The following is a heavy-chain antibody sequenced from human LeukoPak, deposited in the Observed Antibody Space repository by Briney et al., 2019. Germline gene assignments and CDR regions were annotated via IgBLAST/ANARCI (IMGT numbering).Heavy chain of an antibody. CDR3: ASHYFGSRGSYAEYFEH. V-gene: IGHV3-48*02. CDR2: ISSSSRTI. CDR1: GFSFSRYI. D-gene: IGHD3-22*01. Sequence: GGSLRLSCTASGFSFSRYIMNWVRQAPGKGLEWISYISSSSRTIHYADSVKGRFTTSRDNAENSLDLQMNSLRDEDTAVYYCASHYFGSRGSYAEYFEHWGQGALVIVSS. J-gene: IGHJ1*01.